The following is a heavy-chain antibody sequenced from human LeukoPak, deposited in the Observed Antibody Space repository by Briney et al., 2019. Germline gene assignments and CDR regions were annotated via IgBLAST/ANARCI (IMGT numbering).Heavy chain of an antibody. Sequence: GGSLRLSCAGSGFSFSSYGMHWVRQAPGKGLEWVAVIWHDGKIKHYADSVKGRFTISRDDSKNTLYLEMNSLRAEDTVVFYCARDRGSNDPIDYWGQGTLVTVSS. V-gene: IGHV3-33*01. CDR3: ARDRGSNDPIDY. CDR2: IWHDGKIK. J-gene: IGHJ4*02. CDR1: GFSFSSYG. D-gene: IGHD2-15*01.